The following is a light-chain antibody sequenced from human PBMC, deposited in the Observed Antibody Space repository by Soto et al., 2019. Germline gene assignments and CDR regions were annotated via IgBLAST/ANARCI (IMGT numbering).Light chain of an antibody. CDR2: GAS. Sequence: PGERATLSCRASQSVSSSYLAWYQQKPGQAPRLLIYGASSRATGIPDRFSGSGSGTDFTLTISRLEPEDFAVYYCQQYGSSPFGQGTKLEIK. CDR3: QQYGSSP. V-gene: IGKV3-20*01. CDR1: QSVSSSY. J-gene: IGKJ2*01.